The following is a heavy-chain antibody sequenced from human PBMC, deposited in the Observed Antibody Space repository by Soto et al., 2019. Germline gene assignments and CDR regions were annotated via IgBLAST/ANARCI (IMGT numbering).Heavy chain of an antibody. J-gene: IGHJ4*02. D-gene: IGHD5-18*01. CDR1: GGSISNYY. CDR2: IYYSGST. Sequence: SETLSLTCTVSGGSISNYYWSWIRQPPGRGLEWIGYIYYSGSTNYNPSLKSRVTISVDTSKNQFSLKLSSVTAADTAVYYCASGRGYSYGSFDYWGQGTLVTVSS. V-gene: IGHV4-59*01. CDR3: ASGRGYSYGSFDY.